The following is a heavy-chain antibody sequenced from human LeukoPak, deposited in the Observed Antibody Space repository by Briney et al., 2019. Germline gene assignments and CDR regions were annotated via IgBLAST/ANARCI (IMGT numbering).Heavy chain of an antibody. Sequence: PSETLSLTCSVSGVSISNYYWSWIRQPAGKGLEWIGRFYTSGSTNYNPSLKNRVTMSLDTSRNRFSLKLTSVTAADTAVYFCARISKQQLPPHAAFDVWGQGIMVTVSS. D-gene: IGHD6-13*01. CDR1: GVSISNYY. CDR2: FYTSGST. J-gene: IGHJ3*01. CDR3: ARISKQQLPPHAAFDV. V-gene: IGHV4-4*07.